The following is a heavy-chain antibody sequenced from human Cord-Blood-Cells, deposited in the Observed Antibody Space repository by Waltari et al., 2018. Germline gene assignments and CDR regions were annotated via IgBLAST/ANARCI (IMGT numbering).Heavy chain of an antibody. J-gene: IGHJ3*02. CDR1: GGTLSSYA. V-gene: IGHV1-69*09. CDR2: IIPILGIA. CDR3: ARDRSLGEWLLRFAFDI. D-gene: IGHD3-3*01. Sequence: QVQLVQSGAAVKKPGSSVKLSCRASGGTLSSYAISWGRQCTGQGLEWMGRIIPILGIANYAQKFQGRVTITADKSTSTAYMELSSLRSEDTAVYYCARDRSLGEWLLRFAFDIWGQGTMVTVSS.